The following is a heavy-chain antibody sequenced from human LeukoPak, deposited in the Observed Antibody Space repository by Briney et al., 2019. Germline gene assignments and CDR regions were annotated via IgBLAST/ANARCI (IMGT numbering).Heavy chain of an antibody. J-gene: IGHJ4*02. V-gene: IGHV1-18*01. CDR1: GYTFISYG. D-gene: IGHD4-11*01. CDR3: ARDFDYRTDTDY. Sequence: ASVKVSCKASGYTFISYGISWVRQAPGQGLEWMGWISAYDGNTNYAQKFQDRVIMTTDTSTSTAYMELRSLRSDDTAVYYCARDFDYRTDTDYWGQGTLVTVSS. CDR2: ISAYDGNT.